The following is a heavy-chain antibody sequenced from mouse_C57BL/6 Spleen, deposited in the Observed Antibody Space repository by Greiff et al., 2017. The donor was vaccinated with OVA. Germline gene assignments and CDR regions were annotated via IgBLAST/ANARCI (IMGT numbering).Heavy chain of an antibody. CDR3: TRGGPITTVVPYYFDY. CDR1: GYTFTDYE. V-gene: IGHV1-15*01. CDR2: IDPETGGT. D-gene: IGHD1-1*01. J-gene: IGHJ2*01. Sequence: QVQLQQSGAELVRPGASVTLSCKASGYTFTDYEMHWVKQTPVHGLEWIGAIDPETGGTAYNQKFKGKAILTADKSSSTAYMELRSLTSEDSAVYYCTRGGPITTVVPYYFDYWGQGTTLTVSS.